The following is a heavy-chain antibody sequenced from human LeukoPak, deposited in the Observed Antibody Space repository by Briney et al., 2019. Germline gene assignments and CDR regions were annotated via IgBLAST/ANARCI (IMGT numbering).Heavy chain of an antibody. CDR3: TRVRNYYDSSGYLDY. CDR2: IYYSGST. V-gene: IGHV4-31*03. Sequence: SETLSLTCTVSGGSISSGGYYWSWIRQHPGKGLEWIGYIYYSGSTYYNPSLKSRVTISVDTSKNQFSLKLSSVTTADTAVYYCTRVRNYYDSSGYLDYWGQGTQVTVSS. CDR1: GGSISSGGYY. J-gene: IGHJ4*02. D-gene: IGHD3-22*01.